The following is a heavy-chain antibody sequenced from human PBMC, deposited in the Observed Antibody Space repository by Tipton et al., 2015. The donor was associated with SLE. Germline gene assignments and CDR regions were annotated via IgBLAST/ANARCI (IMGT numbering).Heavy chain of an antibody. V-gene: IGHV3-7*01. D-gene: IGHD4-11*01. CDR3: VRDMDYHTNYPYY. CDR1: GFTFSTFW. CDR2: ISDDGSER. Sequence: SLRLSCAASGFTFSTFWMRWVRQAPGKGLEGVADISDDGSERYHAKSVEGRFTISRDNAKNSLYLQMSSLRAEDTAVYYCVRDMDYHTNYPYYWGQGILVTVSS. J-gene: IGHJ4*02.